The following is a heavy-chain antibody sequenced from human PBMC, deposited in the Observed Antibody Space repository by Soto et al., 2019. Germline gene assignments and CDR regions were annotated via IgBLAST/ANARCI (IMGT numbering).Heavy chain of an antibody. D-gene: IGHD1-26*01. V-gene: IGHV3-23*01. Sequence: EVQLLESGGGLVQPGGSLRLSCAASGFTFSSYAMSWVRQAPGKGLEWVSAISDSCGSTYYADSVKGRFTISRDNSKNTLYLQMNSLRAEDTAVYYCAKMGSNYYYYQMDVWGKGTTVTVSS. J-gene: IGHJ6*03. CDR1: GFTFSSYA. CDR2: ISDSCGST. CDR3: AKMGSNYYYYQMDV.